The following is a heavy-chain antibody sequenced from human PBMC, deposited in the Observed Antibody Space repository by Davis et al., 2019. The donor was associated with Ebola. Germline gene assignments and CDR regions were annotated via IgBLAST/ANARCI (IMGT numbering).Heavy chain of an antibody. CDR3: AREAYYYDSTGYYYDIPDLFDY. CDR2: IKQDGSEK. V-gene: IGHV3-7*01. J-gene: IGHJ4*02. Sequence: GESLKISCAASGFTFSKYWMNWVRQAPGKGLEWVANIKQDGSEKYYVDSVKGRFSISRGNAKNSLELQMNSLRAEDTAVYYCAREAYYYDSTGYYYDIPDLFDYWGQGTLVTVSS. D-gene: IGHD3-22*01. CDR1: GFTFSKYW.